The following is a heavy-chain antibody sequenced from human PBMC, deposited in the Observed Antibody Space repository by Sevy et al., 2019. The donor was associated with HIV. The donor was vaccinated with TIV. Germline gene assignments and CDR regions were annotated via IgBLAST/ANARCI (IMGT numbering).Heavy chain of an antibody. CDR3: ARAPPVVVVPGAPSWFDP. V-gene: IGHV4-34*01. CDR2: INPSGST. J-gene: IGHJ5*02. Sequence: SETLSLTCAVYGGSFSGYYWNWIRQSPGKGLEWIGEINPSGSTHYNPSLKIRVTISVDTSKNQFSLRLNSVTAADTAVYYCARAPPVVVVPGAPSWFDPWGQGTLVTVSS. D-gene: IGHD2-2*01. CDR1: GGSFSGYY.